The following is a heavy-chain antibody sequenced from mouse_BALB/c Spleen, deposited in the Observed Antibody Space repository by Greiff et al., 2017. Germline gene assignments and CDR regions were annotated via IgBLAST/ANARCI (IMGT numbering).Heavy chain of an antibody. V-gene: IGHV1S81*02. Sequence: QVQLQQSGAELVKPGASVKLSCKASGYTFTSYWMHWVKKRPGQGLEWIGGINPSNGRTYYDDKFKSKATLTVDKSSSTAYMQLSSLTSEETAVYYCAGYGNFAYWGQGTRVTVSA. J-gene: IGHJ3*01. CDR3: AGYGNFAY. D-gene: IGHD2-1*01. CDR2: INPSNGRT. CDR1: GYTFTSYW.